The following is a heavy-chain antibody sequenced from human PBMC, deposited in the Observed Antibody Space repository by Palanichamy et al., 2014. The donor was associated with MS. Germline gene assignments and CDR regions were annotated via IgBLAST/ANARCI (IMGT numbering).Heavy chain of an antibody. CDR2: ISYEGSNK. D-gene: IGHD1-1*01. V-gene: IGHV3-30-3*01. Sequence: QVQAGGVWGRRGPAWEVPETLLCSLWIHLQYLCYALGPPGSRQGAGVVAVISYEGSNKYYADSVKGRFTISRDNSKNTLYLQMDSLSAEDTAVYYCARDLKTYNWNDQNYGMDVWGQGTTVTVSS. J-gene: IGHJ6*02. CDR3: ARDLKTYNWNDQNYGMDV. CDR1: IHLQYLC.